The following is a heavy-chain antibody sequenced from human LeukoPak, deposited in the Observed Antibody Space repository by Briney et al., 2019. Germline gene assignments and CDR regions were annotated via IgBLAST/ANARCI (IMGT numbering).Heavy chain of an antibody. V-gene: IGHV3-9*01. CDR2: ISWNSGSI. CDR1: GFTFDDYA. CDR3: AKDPSWGSSGWYFDY. D-gene: IGHD6-19*01. Sequence: GGSLGLSCAASGFTFDDYAMHWVRQAPGKGLEWVSGISWNSGSIGYADSVKGRFTISRDNAKNSLYLQMNSLRAEDTALYYCAKDPSWGSSGWYFDYWGQGTLVTVSS. J-gene: IGHJ4*02.